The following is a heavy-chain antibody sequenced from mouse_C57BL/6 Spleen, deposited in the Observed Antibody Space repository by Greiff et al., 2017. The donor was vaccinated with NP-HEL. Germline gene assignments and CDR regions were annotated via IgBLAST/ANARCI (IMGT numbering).Heavy chain of an antibody. CDR2: IDPNSGGT. Sequence: QVQLQQPGAELVKPGASVKLSCKASGYTFTSYWMHWVKQRPGRGLEWIGRIDPNSGGTKYNEKFKSKATLTVDKPSSTAYMQLSSLTSEDSAVYYCAREGPIITTVVAPFDYWGQGTTLTVSS. CDR3: AREGPIITTVVAPFDY. V-gene: IGHV1-72*01. CDR1: GYTFTSYW. J-gene: IGHJ2*01. D-gene: IGHD1-1*01.